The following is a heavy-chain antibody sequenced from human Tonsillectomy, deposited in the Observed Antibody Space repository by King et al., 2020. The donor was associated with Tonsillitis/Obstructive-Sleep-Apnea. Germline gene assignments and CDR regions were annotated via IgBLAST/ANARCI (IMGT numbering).Heavy chain of an antibody. D-gene: IGHD3-10*01. Sequence: VQLQQWGAGLLKASETLSLTCAVSGDSFTGYSWSWIRQPPGKGLEWMAEINYGGSASYNPSLKSRVTISLDTPKNQFSLRLSSVTAADTAVYYCARVDSGISLYHYYYMDVWGKGTTVTVSS. J-gene: IGHJ6*03. V-gene: IGHV4-34*01. CDR3: ARVDSGISLYHYYYMDV. CDR2: INYGGSA. CDR1: GDSFTGYS.